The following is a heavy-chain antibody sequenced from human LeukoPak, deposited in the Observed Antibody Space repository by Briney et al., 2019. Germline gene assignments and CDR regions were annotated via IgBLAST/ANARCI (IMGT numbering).Heavy chain of an antibody. J-gene: IGHJ4*02. CDR3: ARDRAAAGNLDY. D-gene: IGHD6-13*01. Sequence: SETLSLTCTVSGGSISSGDYYWSWIRQPPGKGLEWIGYIYYSGSSYLNPSLKSRVTISVDTSKNQFSLKLSYVAAADTAVYYCARDRAAAGNLDYWGQGTLVTVSS. CDR1: GGSISSGDYY. V-gene: IGHV4-30-4*01. CDR2: IYYSGSS.